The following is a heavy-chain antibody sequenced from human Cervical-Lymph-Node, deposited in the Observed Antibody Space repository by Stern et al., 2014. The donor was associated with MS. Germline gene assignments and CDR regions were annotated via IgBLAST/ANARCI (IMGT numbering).Heavy chain of an antibody. CDR3: ARGASSAAWYKHAVDV. CDR1: GDTSNTDA. J-gene: IGHJ6*02. Sequence: VQLVESGAEVQKPGSSVKVSCKASGDTSNTDAIHWVRQAPGQGLEWMGGIIPVFGTPVYAPRFKGRVSIAADESTATDYMELSSLRSDDTAVYYCARGASSAAWYKHAVDVWGQGTTVTVSS. D-gene: IGHD1-14*01. V-gene: IGHV1-69*01. CDR2: IIPVFGTP.